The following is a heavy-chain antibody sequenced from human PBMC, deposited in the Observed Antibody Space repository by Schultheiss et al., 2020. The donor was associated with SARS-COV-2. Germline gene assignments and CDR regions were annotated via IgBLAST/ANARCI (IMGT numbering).Heavy chain of an antibody. D-gene: IGHD3-10*01. CDR3: AKDMASRDDY. J-gene: IGHJ4*02. CDR2: ISGSGGST. V-gene: IGHV3-23*01. Sequence: GGSLRLSCVASGFTFSSYAMSWVRQAPGKGLEWVSAISGSGGSTYYADSVKGRFTFSRDNSKNTLYLQMNSLRAEDTAVYYCAKDMASRDDYWGQGTLVTVSS. CDR1: GFTFSSYA.